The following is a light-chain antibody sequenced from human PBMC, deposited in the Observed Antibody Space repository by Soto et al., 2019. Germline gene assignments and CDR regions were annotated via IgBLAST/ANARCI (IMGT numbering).Light chain of an antibody. CDR2: GAS. J-gene: IGKJ5*01. V-gene: IGKV3-20*01. CDR3: QQYGSPLSP. Sequence: IVLTQSPGTLSLSPGERATLSCRASQGVSSSYLAWYQQKPGQAPRRLIYGASSSATGIPDRFSGSGSGTDFTVSISKLEPEDFAVYYCQQYGSPLSPCGPGTRLEIK. CDR1: QGVSSSY.